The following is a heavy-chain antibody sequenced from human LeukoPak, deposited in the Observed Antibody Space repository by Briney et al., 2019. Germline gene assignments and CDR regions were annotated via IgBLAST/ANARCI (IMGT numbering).Heavy chain of an antibody. CDR2: ISSSGSTI. J-gene: IGHJ4*02. Sequence: GGSLRLSCVASGFTFSSYEMNWVRQAPGKGLEWVSYISSSGSTIYYADSVKGRFTISRDNAKNSLYLQMISLRAEDTAVYYCAKDRFQWPFGGSFDCWRQGTLVTVSS. CDR3: AKDRFQWPFGGSFDC. D-gene: IGHD6-19*01. CDR1: GFTFSSYE. V-gene: IGHV3-48*03.